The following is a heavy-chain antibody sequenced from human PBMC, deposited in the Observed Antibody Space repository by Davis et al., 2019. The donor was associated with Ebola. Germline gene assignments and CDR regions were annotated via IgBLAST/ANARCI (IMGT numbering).Heavy chain of an antibody. J-gene: IGHJ6*02. CDR3: ARDGGEICSSTSCFHGLDV. Sequence: AASVKVSCKSSGYTFTTYGISWVRQAPGQGLEWVGSITPYNGNTYYAQKFQGRVTMTTDTSTSTAYMELRGLRSDDTAVYYCARDGGEICSSTSCFHGLDVWGLGTTVTVSS. V-gene: IGHV1-18*01. CDR1: GYTFTTYG. CDR2: ITPYNGNT. D-gene: IGHD2-2*01.